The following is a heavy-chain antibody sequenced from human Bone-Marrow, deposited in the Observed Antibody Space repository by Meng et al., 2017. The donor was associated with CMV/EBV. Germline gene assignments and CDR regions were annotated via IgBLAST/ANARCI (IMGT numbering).Heavy chain of an antibody. V-gene: IGHV1-46*01. CDR1: GYTFTSYY. Sequence: ASVKVSCKASGYTFTSYYMHWVRQAPGQGLEWMGIINPSGGSTSYAQKFQGRVTMTRDTSTSTVYMELISLRPEDTAAYYCARAPSNQLLNGFDMWGQGTMATVSS. CDR2: INPSGGST. D-gene: IGHD2-2*01. CDR3: ARAPSNQLLNGFDM. J-gene: IGHJ3*02.